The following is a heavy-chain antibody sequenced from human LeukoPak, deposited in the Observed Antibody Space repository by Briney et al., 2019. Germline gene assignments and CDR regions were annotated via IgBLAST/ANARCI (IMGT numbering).Heavy chain of an antibody. CDR2: ISGSGGST. Sequence: GGSLRLSCAASGFTFSSYAMRWVRQAPGKGLQWVSAISGSGGSTYYADSVKGRFTISRDNSKNTLYLQMNSLRAEDTAVYYCAKVPNDYVWGSYRPHFDYWGQGTLVTVSS. CDR3: AKVPNDYVWGSYRPHFDY. D-gene: IGHD3-16*02. J-gene: IGHJ4*02. CDR1: GFTFSSYA. V-gene: IGHV3-23*01.